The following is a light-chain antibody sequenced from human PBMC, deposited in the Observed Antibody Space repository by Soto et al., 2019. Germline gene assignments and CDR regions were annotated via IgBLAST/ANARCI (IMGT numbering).Light chain of an antibody. CDR1: QSVSSN. Sequence: EIVMTQSPATLSVSAGEKATVSCRASQSVSSNLAWYQQKPGQAPRLLIYGASTRATGIPARFSGSGSGTELTLTISSLQSEDFAVYYCQQYNNWPRTFGQGTKVDIK. J-gene: IGKJ1*01. CDR2: GAS. CDR3: QQYNNWPRT. V-gene: IGKV3-15*01.